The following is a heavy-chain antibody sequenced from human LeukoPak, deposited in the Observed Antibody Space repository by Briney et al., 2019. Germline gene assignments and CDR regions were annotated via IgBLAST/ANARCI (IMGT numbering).Heavy chain of an antibody. CDR2: ISWNGYSI. CDR3: ARRSGIAVAGAFDH. Sequence: PGGSLRLSCAASGFTFDAYAMHWVRQAPGKGLEWVSGISWNGYSIAYADSVKGRFTISRDNAKNSLYLQMNSLRAEDTAVYYCARRSGIAVAGAFDHWGQGTLVTVSS. D-gene: IGHD6-19*01. J-gene: IGHJ4*02. CDR1: GFTFDAYA. V-gene: IGHV3-9*01.